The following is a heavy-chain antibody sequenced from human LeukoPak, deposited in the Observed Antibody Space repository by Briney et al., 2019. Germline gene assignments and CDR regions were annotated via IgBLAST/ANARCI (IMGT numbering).Heavy chain of an antibody. CDR1: GGSISSFY. J-gene: IGHJ5*02. V-gene: IGHV4-59*08. CDR2: IYYSGST. Sequence: PSETLSLTCTVSGGSISSFYWSWIRQPPGQGLEWIGYIYYSGSTNYNPSLKSPVTISVDTSKRQFSLKLGSVTAADRAVYYCARRFPWFDPWGQGTLVTVSS. CDR3: ARRFPWFDP.